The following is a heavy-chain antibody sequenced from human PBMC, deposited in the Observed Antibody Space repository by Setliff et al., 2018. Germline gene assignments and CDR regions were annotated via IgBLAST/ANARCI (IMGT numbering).Heavy chain of an antibody. CDR2: VNYSAST. J-gene: IGHJ4*02. CDR3: ARGRAGHSGH. CDR1: GGSFSGYY. V-gene: IGHV4-34*09. D-gene: IGHD6-19*01. Sequence: SETLSLTCAVCGGSFSGYYWSWVRQPPGKGLEWIGEVNYSASTSHNPSLKSRVTISVDTSKNQFSLKLSSVTAADTAVYYCARGRAGHSGHWGQGTLVTVSS.